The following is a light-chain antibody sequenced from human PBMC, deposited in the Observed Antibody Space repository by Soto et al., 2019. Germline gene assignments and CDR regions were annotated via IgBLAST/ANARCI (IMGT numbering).Light chain of an antibody. CDR1: SSDVGGYDY. Sequence: QSALTQPASVSGSPGQSITISCTGSSSDVGGYDYVSWYQQHPGKPPKLMIYDVSNRPSGVSDRFSGSKSGNTASLTISGLQAEDEADYYCSSYTSSSTPGVFGTGTKLTVL. CDR2: DVS. CDR3: SSYTSSSTPGV. V-gene: IGLV2-14*01. J-gene: IGLJ1*01.